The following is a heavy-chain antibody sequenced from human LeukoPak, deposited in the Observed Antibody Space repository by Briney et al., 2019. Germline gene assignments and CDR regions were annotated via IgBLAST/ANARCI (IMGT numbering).Heavy chain of an antibody. J-gene: IGHJ5*02. CDR3: AREISGTAMDP. Sequence: ASVKVSCKTSGYTFTGYYMHWVRQAPGQGLEWMGWINPNSGGTNYAQKFQGRVTMTRDTSISTAYMEVNRLTSGDTAVYYCAREISGTAMDPWGQGTLVTVSS. D-gene: IGHD6-13*01. CDR1: GYTFTGYY. V-gene: IGHV1-2*02. CDR2: INPNSGGT.